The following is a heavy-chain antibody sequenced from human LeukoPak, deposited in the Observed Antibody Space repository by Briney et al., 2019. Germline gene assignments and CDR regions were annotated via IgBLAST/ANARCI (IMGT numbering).Heavy chain of an antibody. V-gene: IGHV3-74*01. CDR3: ARVIRDYGSGNDEFDY. CDR1: AFTFSSYW. Sequence: PGGSLRLSCEDSAFTFSSYWMHWVRQAPGKGLVWVSRINSDGSITNYADSAKGRFTISRDNSKNTLYLQMNSLRAEDTAVYYCARVIRDYGSGNDEFDYWGQGTLVTVSS. J-gene: IGHJ4*02. D-gene: IGHD3-10*01. CDR2: INSDGSIT.